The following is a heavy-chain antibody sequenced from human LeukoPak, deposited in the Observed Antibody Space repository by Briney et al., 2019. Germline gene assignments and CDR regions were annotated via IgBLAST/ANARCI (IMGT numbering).Heavy chain of an antibody. V-gene: IGHV3-7*01. D-gene: IGHD3-3*01. CDR3: ARVRGGYYTDY. J-gene: IGHJ4*02. Sequence: PGGSLRLSCAASGFAFSDHWMHWVRQAPGKGLEWVANINQDGSGTHYVDSVKGRFTISRDNAKNSLYLQMNSLRAEDTAVYYCARVRGGYYTDYWGQGTLVTVSS. CDR2: INQDGSGT. CDR1: GFAFSDHW.